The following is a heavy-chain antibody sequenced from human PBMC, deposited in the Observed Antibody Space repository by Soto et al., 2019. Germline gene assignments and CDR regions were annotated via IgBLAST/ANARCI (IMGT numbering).Heavy chain of an antibody. CDR2: IYYSGST. Sequence: QVQLQESGPGLVKPSQTLSLTCTVSGGSISSGGYYWSWIRQHPGKGLEWIGYIYYSGSTYYNPSLKSRVTISVDTSKNQFSLKLSSVTAADTAVYYCARGPYYDILTGYYNEGSYMDVWGKGTTVTVSS. J-gene: IGHJ6*03. D-gene: IGHD3-9*01. CDR3: ARGPYYDILTGYYNEGSYMDV. V-gene: IGHV4-31*03. CDR1: GGSISSGGYY.